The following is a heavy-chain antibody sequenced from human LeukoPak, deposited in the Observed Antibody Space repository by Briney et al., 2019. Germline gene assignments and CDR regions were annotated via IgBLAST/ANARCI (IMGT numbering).Heavy chain of an antibody. D-gene: IGHD3-22*01. V-gene: IGHV5-51*01. J-gene: IGHJ3*02. Sequence: GESLKISCKGSGYSFTTYWIGWARQMPGKGLEWMGIVSPGDSDTRYSPSFQGQVTISADKSITTAYLQWSSLKASDTAMYYCARRYDSSGFYPDAFDIWGQGTMVTVSS. CDR3: ARRYDSSGFYPDAFDI. CDR2: VSPGDSDT. CDR1: GYSFTTYW.